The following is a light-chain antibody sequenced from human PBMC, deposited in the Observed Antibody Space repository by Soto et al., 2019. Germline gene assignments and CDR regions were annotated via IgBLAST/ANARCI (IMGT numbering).Light chain of an antibody. Sequence: AIRMTQSPSSFSASTGDRVTITCRASQGVGNSLAWYQQKPGKAPKLLIYAASTLQSGVPSRFSGSGSGTDFTLTISCLQSEDFATYYCQQYHSYPPWTFGQGTKVEIK. V-gene: IGKV1-8*01. CDR2: AAS. J-gene: IGKJ1*01. CDR3: QQYHSYPPWT. CDR1: QGVGNS.